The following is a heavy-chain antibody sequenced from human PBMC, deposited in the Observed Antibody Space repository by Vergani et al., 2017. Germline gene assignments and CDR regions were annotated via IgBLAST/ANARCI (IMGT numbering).Heavy chain of an antibody. V-gene: IGHV3-66*02. D-gene: IGHD3-3*01. CDR1: GFTVSSNY. J-gene: IGHJ4*02. Sequence: EVQLVESGGGLVQPGGSLRLSCAASGFTVSSNYMSWIRQAPGKGLEWVSVIYSGGSTYYADSVKGRFTIARDNSKNTLYLQMNSLRVEDTAVYYCARLRFLEWPDYWGQGTLVTVSS. CDR2: IYSGGST. CDR3: ARLRFLEWPDY.